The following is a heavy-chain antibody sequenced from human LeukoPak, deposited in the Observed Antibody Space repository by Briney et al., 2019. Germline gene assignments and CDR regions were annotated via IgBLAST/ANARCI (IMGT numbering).Heavy chain of an antibody. V-gene: IGHV3-23*01. D-gene: IGHD2-2*02. Sequence: GGSLRLSCAASGFTFSSSAMTWVRQAPGKGLEWVSSISGSGDSSNYADSVKGRFTISRDASKNTLYLQMNSLRAEDTAVYYCAKDLGDIVVVPAAIRSGKSAFDIWGQGTMVTVSS. J-gene: IGHJ3*02. CDR3: AKDLGDIVVVPAAIRSGKSAFDI. CDR2: ISGSGDSS. CDR1: GFTFSSSA.